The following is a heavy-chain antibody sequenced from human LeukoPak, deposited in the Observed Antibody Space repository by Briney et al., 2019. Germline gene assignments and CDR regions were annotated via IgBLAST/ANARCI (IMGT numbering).Heavy chain of an antibody. CDR3: ARDLSPQYYDFWSGYAFDI. D-gene: IGHD3-3*01. J-gene: IGHJ3*02. Sequence: SETLSLTCTVSGGSISSGSYYWSWLRQPAGKGLEWIGRIYTSGSTNYNPSLKSRVTISVDTSKNQFSLKLSSVTAADTAVYYCARDLSPQYYDFWSGYAFDIWGQGTMVTVSS. V-gene: IGHV4-61*02. CDR1: GGSISSGSYY. CDR2: IYTSGST.